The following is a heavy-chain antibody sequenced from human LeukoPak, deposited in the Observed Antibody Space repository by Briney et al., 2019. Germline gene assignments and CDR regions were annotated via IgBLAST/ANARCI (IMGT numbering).Heavy chain of an antibody. CDR3: ARGRGNDY. Sequence: GGSLRLSCAASGFTFSTYWMNWVRRAPGKGLEWVANIKQDGSEKYYVDSVKGRFTISRDNAKNSVYLQMDSLRAEGTAVYYCARGRGNDYWAQGTLVTVSS. CDR2: IKQDGSEK. V-gene: IGHV3-7*01. CDR1: GFTFSTYW. J-gene: IGHJ4*02.